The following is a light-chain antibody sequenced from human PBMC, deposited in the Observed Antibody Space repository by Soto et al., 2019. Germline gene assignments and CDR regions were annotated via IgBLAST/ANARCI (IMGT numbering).Light chain of an antibody. J-gene: IGLJ3*02. V-gene: IGLV1-44*01. Sequence: QPVLTQPPSASGTPGQRVPISCSGSSSNIGSNTVNWYQQLPGTAPKLLIYSNNQRPSGVPDRFSGSKSGTSASLAISGLQSEDEADYYCAAWDDSLNGLFGGGTKLTVL. CDR2: SNN. CDR1: SSNIGSNT. CDR3: AAWDDSLNGL.